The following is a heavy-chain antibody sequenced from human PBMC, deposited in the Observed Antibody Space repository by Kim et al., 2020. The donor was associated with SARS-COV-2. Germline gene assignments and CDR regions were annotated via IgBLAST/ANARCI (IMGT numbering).Heavy chain of an antibody. CDR3: TRRGDF. J-gene: IGHJ4*02. V-gene: IGHV4-39*01. CDR2: FSSVTT. D-gene: IGHD3-16*01. Sequence: FSSVTTYYNPSLKSRLTISINTSRNQFSLRLGSVTASDTAVYYCTRRGDFWGQGTLVTVSS.